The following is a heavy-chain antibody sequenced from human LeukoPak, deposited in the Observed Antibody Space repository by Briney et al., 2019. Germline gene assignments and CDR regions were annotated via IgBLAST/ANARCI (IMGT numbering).Heavy chain of an antibody. CDR1: GFTFSSYA. V-gene: IGHV3-30-3*01. CDR2: TSYDGSNK. J-gene: IGHJ3*02. D-gene: IGHD2-21*02. CDR3: AKELGEGLLDAFDI. Sequence: GGSLRLSCAASGFTFSSYAMHWVRQAPGKGLEWVAVTSYDGSNKYYADSVKGRFTISRDNSKNTLYLQMNSLRAEDTAVYYCAKELGEGLLDAFDIWGQGTMVTVSS.